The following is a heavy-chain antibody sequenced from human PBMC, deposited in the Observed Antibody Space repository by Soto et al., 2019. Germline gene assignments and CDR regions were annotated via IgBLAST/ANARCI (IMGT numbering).Heavy chain of an antibody. J-gene: IGHJ4*02. V-gene: IGHV3-23*01. Sequence: GGSLRLSCAASGFSFSDYAMTWVRQAPGKGLEWVSAITNGGGSTYYADSVKGRFTISRDNSKNTLCLQMNSLRAEDTAVYSCARERASYGYSVDHWGQGTLVTVSS. CDR3: ARERASYGYSVDH. CDR2: ITNGGGST. D-gene: IGHD5-18*01. CDR1: GFSFSDYA.